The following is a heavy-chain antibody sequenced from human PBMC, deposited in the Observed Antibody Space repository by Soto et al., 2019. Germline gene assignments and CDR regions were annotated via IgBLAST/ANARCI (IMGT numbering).Heavy chain of an antibody. Sequence: PGGSLRLSCAASGFTFSSYSMNWVRQAPGKGLEWVSYISSSSSTIYYADSVKGRFTISRDNAKNSLYLQMNSLRAEDTAVYYCARARGGGSNNWFDPWGQGTLVTVSS. D-gene: IGHD2-15*01. J-gene: IGHJ5*02. CDR2: ISSSSSTI. V-gene: IGHV3-48*01. CDR3: ARARGGGSNNWFDP. CDR1: GFTFSSYS.